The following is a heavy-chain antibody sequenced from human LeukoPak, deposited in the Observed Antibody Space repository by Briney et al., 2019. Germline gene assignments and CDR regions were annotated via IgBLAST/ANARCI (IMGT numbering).Heavy chain of an antibody. J-gene: IGHJ4*02. Sequence: GGSLRLSCAASGFTFSSYAMHWVRQAPGKGLEWVAVISYDGSNKHYADSVKGRFTISRDNSKNTLYLQMNSLRAEDTAVYYCAREGYSYGLDYWGQGTLVTVSS. CDR2: ISYDGSNK. CDR3: AREGYSYGLDY. V-gene: IGHV3-30-3*01. CDR1: GFTFSSYA. D-gene: IGHD5-18*01.